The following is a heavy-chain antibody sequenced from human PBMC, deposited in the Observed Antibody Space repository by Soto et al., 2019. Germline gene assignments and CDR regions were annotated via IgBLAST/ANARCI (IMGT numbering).Heavy chain of an antibody. CDR2: ISSNGGST. J-gene: IGHJ6*03. CDR3: AAGTRWSGYLMGQRYYYYYMDV. Sequence: GGSLRLSCAASGFTFSSYAMHWVRQAPGKGLEYVSAISSNGGSTYYANSVKGRFTISRDNSKNTLYLQMGSLRAEDMAVYYCAAGTRWSGYLMGQRYYYYYMDVWGKGTTVTVSS. D-gene: IGHD3-3*01. V-gene: IGHV3-64*01. CDR1: GFTFSSYA.